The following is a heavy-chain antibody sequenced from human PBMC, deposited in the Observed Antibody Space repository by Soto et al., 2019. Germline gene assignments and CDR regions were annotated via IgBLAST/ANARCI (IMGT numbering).Heavy chain of an antibody. Sequence: PGRSLRLSCAASGFTLSDYYMSWIRQAPGKGLEWVSHISGSGNTIDYADSVKGRFTISRDNAKNSLYLQMNSLRDDDTAVFYCARGRYALDYWGQGTRVTVSS. D-gene: IGHD3-16*01. V-gene: IGHV3-11*01. CDR1: GFTLSDYY. CDR3: ARGRYALDY. CDR2: ISGSGNTI. J-gene: IGHJ4*02.